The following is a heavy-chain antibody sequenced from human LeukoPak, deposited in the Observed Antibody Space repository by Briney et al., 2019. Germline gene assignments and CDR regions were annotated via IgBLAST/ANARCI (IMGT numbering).Heavy chain of an antibody. CDR1: GGSLSSFY. D-gene: IGHD1-26*01. CDR3: ATKVMSGSYWGAFDI. Sequence: PSETLSLTSTVSGGSLSSFYWSWIRQPAGKGLEWIGRIDTSGNTNYNPSLKSRVTVSVDRSKNQFSLKLSSVTVADTAVYYCATKVMSGSYWGAFDIWGQGTLVTVSS. CDR2: IDTSGNT. J-gene: IGHJ3*02. V-gene: IGHV4-4*07.